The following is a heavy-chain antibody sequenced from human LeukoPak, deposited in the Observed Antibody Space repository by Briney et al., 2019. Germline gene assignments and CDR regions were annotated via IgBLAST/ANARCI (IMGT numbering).Heavy chain of an antibody. CDR2: IYSDGST. D-gene: IGHD1-26*01. CDR3: ARANSATIPGVDP. Sequence: GGSLSLSCAASGFTVSRNYMSWVRQAPGKGLEWVSIIYSDGSTYYADSVKGRFTISRDNSKNTLYLQMNSLTAEDTAVYYCARANSATIPGVDPWGQGTLVTVSS. V-gene: IGHV3-53*01. J-gene: IGHJ5*02. CDR1: GFTVSRNY.